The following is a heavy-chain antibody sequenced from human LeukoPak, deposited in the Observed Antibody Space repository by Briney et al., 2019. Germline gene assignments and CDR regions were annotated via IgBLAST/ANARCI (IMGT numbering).Heavy chain of an antibody. CDR2: INSDGSST. D-gene: IGHD3-9*01. CDR1: GFTFSSYW. CDR3: ARDILTGDDY. J-gene: IGHJ4*02. V-gene: IGHV3-74*01. Sequence: GGSLRLSCAASGFTFSSYWMHWVRQAPGKGLVSVSRINSDGSSTSYADSVKGRFTISRDNAKNTLYLQMNSLRAEDTAVYYCARDILTGDDYWGQGTLVTVSS.